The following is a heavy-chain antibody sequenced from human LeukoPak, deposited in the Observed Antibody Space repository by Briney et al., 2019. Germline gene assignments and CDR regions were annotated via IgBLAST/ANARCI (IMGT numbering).Heavy chain of an antibody. D-gene: IGHD6-19*01. CDR1: GGSTSSGSYY. Sequence: SQTLSLTCTVSGGSTSSGSYYWSWIRQPAGKGLEWIGRIYTSGSTNYNPSLKSRVTISVDTSKNQFSLKLSSVTAADTAVYYCAREWSSGWSRRDDAFDIWGQGTMVTVSS. CDR2: IYTSGST. CDR3: AREWSSGWSRRDDAFDI. J-gene: IGHJ3*02. V-gene: IGHV4-61*02.